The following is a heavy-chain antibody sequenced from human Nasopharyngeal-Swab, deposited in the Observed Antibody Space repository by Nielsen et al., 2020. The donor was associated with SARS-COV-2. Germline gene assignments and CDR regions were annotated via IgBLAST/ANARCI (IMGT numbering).Heavy chain of an antibody. V-gene: IGHV3-30-3*01. D-gene: IGHD6-13*01. CDR3: AKGGRVQQLEIEYFQH. Sequence: GGSLRLSCAASGFGFSNYAMHWVRQAPGKGLEWVAVIAYDGRNKYYADSVKGRFTISRDNSKNTLYLQMNSLRAEDTAVYYCAKGGRVQQLEIEYFQHWGQGTLVTVSS. J-gene: IGHJ1*01. CDR2: IAYDGRNK. CDR1: GFGFSNYA.